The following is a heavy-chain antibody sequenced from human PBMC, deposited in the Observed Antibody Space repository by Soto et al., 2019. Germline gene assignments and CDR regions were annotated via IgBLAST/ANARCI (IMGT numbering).Heavy chain of an antibody. V-gene: IGHV1-8*01. CDR1: GYTFTSHD. J-gene: IGHJ4*02. CDR3: ARWYYGVYARFDY. Sequence: QVQLVQSGAEVKKSGASVKVSCKASGYTFTSHDINWVRQATGQGLEWMGWMNPNSGNTGYAQKFQGRATMTRNTSISTAYMELSSLRSEDTAVYHCARWYYGVYARFDYWGQGTLVTVSS. D-gene: IGHD4-17*01. CDR2: MNPNSGNT.